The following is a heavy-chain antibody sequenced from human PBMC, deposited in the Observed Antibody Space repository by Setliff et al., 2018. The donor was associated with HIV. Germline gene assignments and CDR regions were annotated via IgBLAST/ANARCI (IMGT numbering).Heavy chain of an antibody. D-gene: IGHD3-3*01. CDR3: ARGTYYNFWSGYYTGTNSDAFDI. V-gene: IGHV1-18*01. CDR2: ISAYNGNT. J-gene: IGHJ3*02. Sequence: GASVKVSCKASGYTFSSYGISWVRQAPGQGLEWMGWISAYNGNTNYAQKLQGRVTMTTDTSTSTAYMELRSLRSDDTAVYYCARGTYYNFWSGYYTGTNSDAFDIWGQGTMVTVSS. CDR1: GYTFSSYG.